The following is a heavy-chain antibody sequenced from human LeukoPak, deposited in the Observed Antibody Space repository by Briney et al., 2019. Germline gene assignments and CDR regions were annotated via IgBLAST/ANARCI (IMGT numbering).Heavy chain of an antibody. D-gene: IGHD3-3*01. J-gene: IGHJ5*02. CDR2: VRRYGGT. V-gene: IGHV3-66*03. Sequence: PGGSLRPSCEVSRIIVTNYYMNWVRLTPGKGLEWVAFVRRYGGTFYADSVRGRFTVSRDDSENVVYFQMNNLRIQDMAVYFWAIDRGATQEWVELDLCGQGTPVTVSS. CDR3: AIDRGATQEWVELDL. CDR1: RIIVTNYY.